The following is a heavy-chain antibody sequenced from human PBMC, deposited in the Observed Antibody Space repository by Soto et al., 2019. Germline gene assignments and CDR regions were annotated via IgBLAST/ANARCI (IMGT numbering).Heavy chain of an antibody. CDR1: GFTFSNYA. D-gene: IGHD1-26*01. V-gene: IGHV3-23*01. Sequence: EVQLLESGGGLVQPGGSLSLSCAASGFTFSNYAMNWVRQAPGKGLEWVSAISGSGSTYYADSVKGRFTISRDNSKNTLYLQMNSLRADDTALYYCAKVTLLLDYFDYWGPGTLVTVSS. CDR2: ISGSGST. J-gene: IGHJ4*02. CDR3: AKVTLLLDYFDY.